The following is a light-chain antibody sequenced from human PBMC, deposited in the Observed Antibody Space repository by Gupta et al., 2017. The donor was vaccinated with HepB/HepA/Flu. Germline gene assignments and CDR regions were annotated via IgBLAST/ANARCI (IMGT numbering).Light chain of an antibody. CDR1: QGISSY. CDR3: QQYYSYPGT. CDR2: AAS. V-gene: IGKV1-8*01. J-gene: IGKJ1*01. Sequence: AIRMTQSPSSFSASTGDTVTITCRASQGISSYLAWYQQKPGKAPKLLIYAASTLQSGVPSRFSGSGSGTDFTLTISCLQSEDFATYYCQQYYSYPGTFGHGTKVEIK.